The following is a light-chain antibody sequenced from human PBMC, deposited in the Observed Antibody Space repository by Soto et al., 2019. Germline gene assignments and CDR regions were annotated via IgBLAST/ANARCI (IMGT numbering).Light chain of an antibody. CDR3: QQYESYSPLT. CDR2: KAS. Sequence: SEMSQSPSTLSASVGDRVTITCLASQSISSWLGWHQKKPGKAPKLLIYKASGLESGVPSRFSGSGSGTDFTLTISRLQPDDFAAYYCQQYESYSPLTFGGGTKVDIK. J-gene: IGKJ4*01. CDR1: QSISSW. V-gene: IGKV1-5*03.